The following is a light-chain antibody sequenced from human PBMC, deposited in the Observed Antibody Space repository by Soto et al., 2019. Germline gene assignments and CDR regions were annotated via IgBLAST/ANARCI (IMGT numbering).Light chain of an antibody. CDR2: AAS. V-gene: IGKV1-9*01. Sequence: DIQLTQSPSFLSASVGDRVTITCRASQGISSYLAWYQQKPGKAPKLLIYAASTLQSGVPSRFSGSGSGTEFTLTISSLQPEDLATYYCQRYNSYWTFGQGTKVDIK. J-gene: IGKJ1*01. CDR3: QRYNSYWT. CDR1: QGISSY.